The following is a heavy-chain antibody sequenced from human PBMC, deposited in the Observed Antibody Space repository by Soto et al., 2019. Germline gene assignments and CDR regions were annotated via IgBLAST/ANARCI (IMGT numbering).Heavy chain of an antibody. CDR1: GYFFTSYW. J-gene: IGHJ6*02. D-gene: IGHD4-17*01. V-gene: IGHV5-51*01. Sequence: GESLKISCKGSGYFFTSYWIGWVRQMPGKGLEWMGIIYPGDSDTRYSPSFQGQVTISADKSISTAYLQWSSLKASDTAQYYCARRTETDYFGMDVWGQGTTVTVSS. CDR3: ARRTETDYFGMDV. CDR2: IYPGDSDT.